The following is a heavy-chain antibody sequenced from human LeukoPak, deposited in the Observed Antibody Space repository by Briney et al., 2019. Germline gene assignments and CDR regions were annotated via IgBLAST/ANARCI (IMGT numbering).Heavy chain of an antibody. V-gene: IGHV3-30*04. CDR1: GFTFSSYA. CDR3: ARDEGGSGWYYYYGMDV. Sequence: PGGSLRLSCAASGFTFSSYAMHWVRQAPGKGLEWVAVISYDGSNKYYADSVKGRFTISRDNSKNTLYLQMNSLRAEDTAVYYCARDEGGSGWYYYYGMDVWGQGTTVTVSS. CDR2: ISYDGSNK. J-gene: IGHJ6*02. D-gene: IGHD6-19*01.